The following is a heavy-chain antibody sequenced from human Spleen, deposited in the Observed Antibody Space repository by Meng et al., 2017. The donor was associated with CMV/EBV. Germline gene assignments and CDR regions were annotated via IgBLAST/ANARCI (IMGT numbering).Heavy chain of an antibody. CDR3: ARVVGGRRPNWFDP. CDR2: IYYSGST. CDR1: GGSISSSSSY. V-gene: IGHV4-39*07. J-gene: IGHJ5*02. Sequence: GGSISSSSSYWGWIRQPPGKGLEWIGSIYYSGSTYYNPSLKSRVTISVDTSKNQFSLKLSSVTAADTAVYYCARVVGGRRPNWFDPWGQGTLVTVSS. D-gene: IGHD3-16*01.